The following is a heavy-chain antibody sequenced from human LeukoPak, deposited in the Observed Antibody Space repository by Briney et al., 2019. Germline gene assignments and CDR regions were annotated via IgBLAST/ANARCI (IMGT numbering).Heavy chain of an antibody. D-gene: IGHD6-19*01. CDR2: MNPNSGNT. Sequence: ASVKVSCKASGYTFTSYDIHWMRQATGQGLEWMGWMNPNSGNTGYAQKFQGRVTMTRNTSISTAYMDLSSLRSEDTAVYYCARAMRAVAGRGNDYWGQGTLVTVSS. CDR3: ARAMRAVAGRGNDY. CDR1: GYTFTSYD. J-gene: IGHJ4*02. V-gene: IGHV1-8*01.